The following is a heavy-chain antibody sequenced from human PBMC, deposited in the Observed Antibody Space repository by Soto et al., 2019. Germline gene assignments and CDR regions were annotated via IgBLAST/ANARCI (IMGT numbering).Heavy chain of an antibody. Sequence: RASVKVSCKASGGTFSSYAISWVRQAPGQGLEWMGGIIPIFGTANYAQKFQGRVTITADKSTSTAYMELSSLRSEDTAVYYCARTPDYGGNSSLFGYWGQGTLVTVSS. CDR3: ARTPDYGGNSSLFGY. V-gene: IGHV1-69*06. J-gene: IGHJ4*02. CDR2: IIPIFGTA. CDR1: GGTFSSYA. D-gene: IGHD4-17*01.